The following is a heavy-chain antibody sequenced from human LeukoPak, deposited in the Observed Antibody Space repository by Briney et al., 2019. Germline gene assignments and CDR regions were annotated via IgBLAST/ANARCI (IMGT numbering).Heavy chain of an antibody. CDR2: INHSGST. Sequence: SETLSLTCAVYGGSFSGYYWSWIRQPPGKGLEWIGEINHSGSTNYNPSLKSRVTISVDTSKNQFSLKLSSVTAADTAVYYCARLGLAVAAAGRWLTDYWGQGTLVTVSS. J-gene: IGHJ4*02. D-gene: IGHD6-19*01. CDR1: GGSFSGYY. V-gene: IGHV4-34*01. CDR3: ARLGLAVAAAGRWLTDY.